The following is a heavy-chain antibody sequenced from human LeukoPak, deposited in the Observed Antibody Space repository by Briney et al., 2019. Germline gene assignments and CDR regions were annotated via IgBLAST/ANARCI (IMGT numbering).Heavy chain of an antibody. D-gene: IGHD2-15*01. V-gene: IGHV3-23*01. J-gene: IGHJ4*02. CDR3: AKRTPYYFDY. CDR2: ITGSGAST. CDR1: GFTFNNYA. Sequence: GGSLRLSCAASGFTFNNYAMSWVRQAPGKGLEWVSAITGSGASTYDEDSVKGRFTISRDNSKNTLYLQMNSLRAEDTAVYYCAKRTPYYFDYWGQGSLVTVSS.